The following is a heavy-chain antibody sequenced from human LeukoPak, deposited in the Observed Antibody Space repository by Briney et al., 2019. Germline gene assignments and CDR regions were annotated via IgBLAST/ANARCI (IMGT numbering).Heavy chain of an antibody. J-gene: IGHJ3*02. CDR2: INTNTGNP. V-gene: IGHV7-4-1*02. CDR3: AREWGYYDSSGYYGYAFDI. Sequence: ASVKVSCKASGYTFTSYAMNWVRQAPGQGLEWMGWINTNTGNPTYAQGFTGRFVFSLDTSVSTAYLQISSLKAEDTAVYYCAREWGYYDSSGYYGYAFDIWGQGTMVTVSS. D-gene: IGHD3-22*01. CDR1: GYTFTSYA.